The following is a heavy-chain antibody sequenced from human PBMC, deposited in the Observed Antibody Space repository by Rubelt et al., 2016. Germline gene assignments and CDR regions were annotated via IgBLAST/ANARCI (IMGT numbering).Heavy chain of an antibody. D-gene: IGHD2-2*01. J-gene: IGHJ4*02. CDR1: GYTLTELS. Sequence: QVQLVQSGAEVKKPGASVKVSCKVSGYTLTELSMHWVRQAPGKGLEWMGGFDPEAGETIYAQKFQGRVTVTEDRSKDTAYMELSSLRSEDTAVYYCATGIVVVPAHVPSRDYWGQGTLVTVSS. CDR3: ATGIVVVPAHVPSRDY. V-gene: IGHV1-24*01. CDR2: FDPEAGET.